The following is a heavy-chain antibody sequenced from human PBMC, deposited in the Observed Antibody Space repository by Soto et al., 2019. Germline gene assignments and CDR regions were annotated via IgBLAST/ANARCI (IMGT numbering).Heavy chain of an antibody. Sequence: LRLSCAASGFTFSSYAMHWVRQAPGKGLEWVAVISYDGSNKYYADSVKGRFTISRDNSKNTLYLQMNSLRAEDTAVYYCARDSAAPDYWGQGTLVTVSS. V-gene: IGHV3-30-3*01. CDR3: ARDSAAPDY. CDR2: ISYDGSNK. J-gene: IGHJ4*02. CDR1: GFTFSSYA. D-gene: IGHD2-2*01.